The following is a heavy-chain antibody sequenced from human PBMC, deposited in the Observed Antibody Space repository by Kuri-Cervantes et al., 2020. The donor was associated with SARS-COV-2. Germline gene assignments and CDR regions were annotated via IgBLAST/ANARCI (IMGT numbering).Heavy chain of an antibody. CDR3: ARDMTFDDYGDYFYYYMDV. CDR2: INSDGSST. Sequence: GESLKISCASSGFTFSSYWMHWVRQAPGKGLVWVSRINSDGSSTSYADSVKGRFTISRDNSKNTLYLEMDGLRPEDTAVYYCARDMTFDDYGDYFYYYMDVWGKGTTVTVSS. J-gene: IGHJ6*03. CDR1: GFTFSSYW. V-gene: IGHV3-74*01. D-gene: IGHD3-16*01.